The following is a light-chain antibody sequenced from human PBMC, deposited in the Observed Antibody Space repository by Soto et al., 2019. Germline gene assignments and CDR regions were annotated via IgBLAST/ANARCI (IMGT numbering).Light chain of an antibody. V-gene: IGKV3-20*01. CDR1: QSVSSSY. CDR3: QQYGSSPRT. J-gene: IGKJ1*01. Sequence: EIVLTQYQGTLSLSPGARSTPSCTASQSVSSSYLAWYQQKPGQAPRLLSYGASSRATGIPDRFSGRGSGTDFTLTISRLEPEDFAVYYCQQYGSSPRTFGQGTKVDIK. CDR2: GAS.